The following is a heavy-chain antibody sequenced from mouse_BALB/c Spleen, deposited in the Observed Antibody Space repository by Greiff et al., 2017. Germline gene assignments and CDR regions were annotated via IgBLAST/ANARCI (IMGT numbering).Heavy chain of an antibody. D-gene: IGHD1-3*01. CDR2: IYPGSGNT. CDR1: GYTFTDYY. CDR3: ASKAWFAY. V-gene: IGHV1-77*01. J-gene: IGHJ3*01. Sequence: SGAELARPGASVKLSCKASGYTFTDYYINWVKQRTGQGLEWIGEIYPGSGNTYYNEKFKGKATLTADKSSSTAYMQLSSLTSEDSAVYFCASKAWFAYWGQGTLVTVSA.